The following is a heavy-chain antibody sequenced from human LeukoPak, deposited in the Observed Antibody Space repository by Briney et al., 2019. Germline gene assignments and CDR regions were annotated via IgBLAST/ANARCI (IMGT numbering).Heavy chain of an antibody. Sequence: ASVKVSCKASGYTFTGYYMHWVRQAPGQGLEWMGWINPNSGGTDYAQKFQGRVTMTRDTPISTAYMELSSLRSDDTAVYHCARVTMGTGTTYDAFDIWGQGTMVTVSS. J-gene: IGHJ3*02. V-gene: IGHV1-2*02. CDR2: INPNSGGT. CDR3: ARVTMGTGTTYDAFDI. CDR1: GYTFTGYY. D-gene: IGHD1-1*01.